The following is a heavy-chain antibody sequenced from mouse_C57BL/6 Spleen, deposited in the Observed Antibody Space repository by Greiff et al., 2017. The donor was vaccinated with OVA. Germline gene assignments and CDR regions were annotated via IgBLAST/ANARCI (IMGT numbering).Heavy chain of an antibody. CDR1: GYTFTSYG. Sequence: QVQLQQSGAELARPGASVKLSCKASGYTFTSYGISWVKQRTGQGLEWIGEIYPRSGNTYYNEKFKGKATLTADKSSSTAYMELRSLTSEDSAVYFCARDDGSNWYFDAWGTGTTVTVSS. D-gene: IGHD2-3*01. CDR3: ARDDGSNWYFDA. V-gene: IGHV1-81*01. CDR2: IYPRSGNT. J-gene: IGHJ1*03.